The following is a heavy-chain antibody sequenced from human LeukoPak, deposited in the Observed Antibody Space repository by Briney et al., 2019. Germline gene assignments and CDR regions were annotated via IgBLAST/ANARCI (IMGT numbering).Heavy chain of an antibody. CDR2: ISGSGDNT. D-gene: IGHD3-22*01. J-gene: IGHJ4*02. CDR3: AKGSYYDSSGSFYFDY. Sequence: GGSLRLSCAATEFTVSRSYMTWVRQAPGKGLEWVSGISGSGDNTYYADSVKGRFTISRDNSKNTLYVQVNSLGTEDTAAYYCAKGSYYDSSGSFYFDYWRQGTLVTVSS. CDR1: EFTVSRSY. V-gene: IGHV3-23*01.